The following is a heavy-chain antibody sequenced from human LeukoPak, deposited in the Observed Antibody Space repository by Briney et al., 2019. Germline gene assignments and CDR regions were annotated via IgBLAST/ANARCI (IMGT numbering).Heavy chain of an antibody. J-gene: IGHJ6*03. CDR2: ISHDGSNK. CDR1: GFTFSSYA. Sequence: GRSLRLSCAASGFTFSSYAIHLVRQPPGKGLEGVAVISHDGSNKYYADSVKGRFTISRDNSQNTLSLQMNSLRAEDTAVYYCARMVGFGVVTRYYMDVWGKGTTVIVSS. D-gene: IGHD3-3*01. CDR3: ARMVGFGVVTRYYMDV. V-gene: IGHV3-30-3*01.